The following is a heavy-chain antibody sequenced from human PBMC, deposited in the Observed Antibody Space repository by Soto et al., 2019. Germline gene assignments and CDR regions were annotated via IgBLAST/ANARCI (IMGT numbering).Heavy chain of an antibody. D-gene: IGHD3-10*01. Sequence: PGGSLRLSCAASGFTFDDYAMHWVRQAPGKGLEWVSGISWNSGSIGYADSVKGRFTISRDNAKNSLYLQMNSLRAEDTALYYCAKDKDYGSGSTAFDYWGQGTLVTVSS. CDR1: GFTFDDYA. J-gene: IGHJ4*02. CDR2: ISWNSGSI. V-gene: IGHV3-9*01. CDR3: AKDKDYGSGSTAFDY.